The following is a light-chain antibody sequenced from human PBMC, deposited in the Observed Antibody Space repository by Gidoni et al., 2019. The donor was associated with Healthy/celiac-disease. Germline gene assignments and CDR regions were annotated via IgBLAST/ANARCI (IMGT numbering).Light chain of an antibody. V-gene: IGKV3-20*01. CDR2: GAS. Sequence: EIVLTQSPGTLSLSPGERATLSCRASQSVSSSYLAWYQQKPGQAPRLLIYGASSRATGIPDRFSVSGSGTDFTLTISRLEPEDFAVYYCQQYGSSPRYTFGQXTKLEIK. CDR1: QSVSSSY. CDR3: QQYGSSPRYT. J-gene: IGKJ2*01.